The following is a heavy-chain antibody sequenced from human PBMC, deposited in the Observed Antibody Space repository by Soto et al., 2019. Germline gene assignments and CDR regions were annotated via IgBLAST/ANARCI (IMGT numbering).Heavy chain of an antibody. CDR1: GGSISSYY. CDR2: IYYSGST. D-gene: IGHD2-8*02. Sequence: QVQLQESGPGLVKPSETLSLTCTVSGGSISSYYWSWIRQPPGKGLEWIGYIYYSGSTNYNPSLKSRVTISVDTSKNQFSLKLSSVTAADTAVYYGARTTGGVRWLFDYWGQGTLVTVSS. CDR3: ARTTGGVRWLFDY. J-gene: IGHJ4*02. V-gene: IGHV4-59*01.